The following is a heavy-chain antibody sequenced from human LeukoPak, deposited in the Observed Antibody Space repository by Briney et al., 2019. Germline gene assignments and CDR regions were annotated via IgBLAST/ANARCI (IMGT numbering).Heavy chain of an antibody. V-gene: IGHV3-23*01. CDR3: AKDQYRDYFRGADY. J-gene: IGHJ4*02. CDR1: GFTFSTYA. CDR2: IRGDGATK. D-gene: IGHD2/OR15-2a*01. Sequence: PGGSLRLSCAASGFTFSTYAMTWVRQAPGKGLEWVPAIRGDGATKFYADSVKGRFTVSRDNSKNTVYLQMNSLRAEDTAVYYCAKDQYRDYFRGADYWGQGTLVTVSS.